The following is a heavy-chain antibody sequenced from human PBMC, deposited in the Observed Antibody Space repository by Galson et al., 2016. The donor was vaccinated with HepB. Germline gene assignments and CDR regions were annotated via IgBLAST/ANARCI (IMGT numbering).Heavy chain of an antibody. Sequence: SLRLSCAVSGFTFSDYYMTWIRQAPGKGLEWISYIGMSDTTIYYADSVKGRFTVSRDNANRSLYLQMNSLRAEDTAVYYCARTWYYSILSGYHPYFDDWGQGTLVTVSP. V-gene: IGHV3-11*01. CDR2: IGMSDTTI. CDR1: GFTFSDYY. D-gene: IGHD3-9*01. J-gene: IGHJ4*02. CDR3: ARTWYYSILSGYHPYFDD.